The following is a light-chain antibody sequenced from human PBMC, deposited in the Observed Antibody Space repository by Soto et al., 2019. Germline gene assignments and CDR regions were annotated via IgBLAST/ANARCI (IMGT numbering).Light chain of an antibody. CDR1: QSVSTS. CDR3: QQRNSWPLT. V-gene: IGKV3-11*01. CDR2: DAS. Sequence: IVLTQSPATLSLSPGERATLSCRASQSVSTSLAWYQQRPGQAPRLLISDASNRATGVPARFSGSGSGTDFTLTIISLEPEDFAVYYCQQRNSWPLTFGGGTKVEIK. J-gene: IGKJ4*01.